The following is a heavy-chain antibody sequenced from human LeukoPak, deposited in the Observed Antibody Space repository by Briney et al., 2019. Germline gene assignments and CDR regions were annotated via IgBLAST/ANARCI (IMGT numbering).Heavy chain of an antibody. CDR3: ATIAPGYYYYMDV. D-gene: IGHD3-10*01. CDR2: IYPGDSDT. J-gene: IGHJ6*03. Sequence: GESLKISCKGSGYSFTSYWIGWVRQMPGKGLEWMGIIYPGDSDTRYGPSFQGQVTISADKSISTAYLQWSSLKASDTAMYYCATIAPGYYYYMDVWGKGTTVTVSS. V-gene: IGHV5-51*01. CDR1: GYSFTSYW.